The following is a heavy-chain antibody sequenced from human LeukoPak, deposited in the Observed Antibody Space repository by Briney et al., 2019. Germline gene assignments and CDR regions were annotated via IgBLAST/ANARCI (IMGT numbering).Heavy chain of an antibody. D-gene: IGHD3-22*01. CDR2: INPNSGGT. Sequence: ASVKVSCKASGYTFTGYYMHWVRQAPGQGLEWMGWINPNSGGTNYAQKFQGRVTMTRDTSISTAYMELSRLRSDDTAVYYCARATRIVVVITSGFGYWGQGTLVTVSS. CDR1: GYTFTGYY. J-gene: IGHJ4*02. V-gene: IGHV1-2*02. CDR3: ARATRIVVVITSGFGY.